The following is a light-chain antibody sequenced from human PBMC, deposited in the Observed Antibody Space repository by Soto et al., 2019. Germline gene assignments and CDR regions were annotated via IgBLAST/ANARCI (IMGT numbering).Light chain of an antibody. J-gene: IGKJ1*01. Sequence: DIQMTQSPSSLSTSVGDRVTITCRASQAIGIYLAWYQQKPGKVPKLLIYAASTLQSGVPSRFSGSGSGTDFTLTINSLHPEDVATYYCQKYSGAPSTFGQGTKVEIK. CDR2: AAS. CDR1: QAIGIY. CDR3: QKYSGAPST. V-gene: IGKV1-27*01.